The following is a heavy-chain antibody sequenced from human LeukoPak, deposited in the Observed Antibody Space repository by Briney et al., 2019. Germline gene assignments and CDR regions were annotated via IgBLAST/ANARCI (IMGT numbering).Heavy chain of an antibody. CDR2: ISGSGGNT. CDR1: GFTFSTYT. J-gene: IGHJ4*02. V-gene: IGHV3-23*01. Sequence: PGRSLRLSCAASGFTFSTYTMSWVRQAPGKGLEWVSSISGSGGNTYYADYVKGRFTISRDNSKDTLYLQMNNLRAEDTAVYFCAKEGLDYWGQGTLVTVSS. CDR3: AKEGLDY.